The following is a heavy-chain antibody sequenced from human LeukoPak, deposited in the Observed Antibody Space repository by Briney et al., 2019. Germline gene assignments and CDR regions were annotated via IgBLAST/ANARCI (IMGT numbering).Heavy chain of an antibody. CDR2: ISGSSSYI. D-gene: IGHD2-2*01. CDR3: ARDTDCSSTSCYVNALDY. V-gene: IGHV3-21*01. Sequence: PGGSLRLSCAASGFTFSSYSMNWVRQAPGKGLEWVSSISGSSSYIYYADSVKGRFTIPRDNAKNSLYLQMNSLRAEDTAVYYCARDTDCSSTSCYVNALDYWGQGTLVTVSS. CDR1: GFTFSSYS. J-gene: IGHJ4*02.